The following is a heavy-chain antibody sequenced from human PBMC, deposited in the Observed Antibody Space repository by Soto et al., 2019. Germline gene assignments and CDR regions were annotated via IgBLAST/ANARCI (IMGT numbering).Heavy chain of an antibody. Sequence: QVQLQESGPGLVKPSDTLSLTCAVSGYSISSSNWWGWIRQPPGKGLELIGYIYYSGTTYYNPSLKMPVTMSVGTTKNQFSLKLTSVTAVDTAVYYCARREIQGPIDYWGQGTLVTVSS. J-gene: IGHJ4*02. CDR1: GYSISSSNW. D-gene: IGHD1-26*01. CDR3: ARREIQGPIDY. V-gene: IGHV4-28*01. CDR2: IYYSGTT.